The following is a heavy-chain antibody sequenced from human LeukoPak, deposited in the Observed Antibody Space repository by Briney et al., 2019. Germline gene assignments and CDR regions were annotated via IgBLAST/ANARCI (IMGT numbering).Heavy chain of an antibody. CDR2: IASSGNYM. CDR3: AKYRLIWLPAPVFEY. Sequence: PGGSLRLSCAASGFTFNTYSMNWVRQAPGKGLEWVSSIASSGNYMYYADLLKGRFTISRDNTKNSLYLQMNSLRPEDTAVYYCAKYRLIWLPAPVFEYWGQGTLVTVSS. V-gene: IGHV3-21*01. CDR1: GFTFNTYS. J-gene: IGHJ4*02. D-gene: IGHD5-24*01.